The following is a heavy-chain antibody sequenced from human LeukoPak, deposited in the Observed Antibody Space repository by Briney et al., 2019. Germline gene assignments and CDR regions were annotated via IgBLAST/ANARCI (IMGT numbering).Heavy chain of an antibody. Sequence: GASLQISCKGSGSRFATSWIAWVRQLPGKGLEWMGIIYPDDSDSRYSPSFEGQVTFSVDKSISTAYLQWSSLKASDTAIYYCARGAYGSGSSYNYYGMDVWGQGTPVTVSS. CDR2: IYPDDSDS. D-gene: IGHD3-10*01. CDR3: ARGAYGSGSSYNYYGMDV. J-gene: IGHJ6*02. V-gene: IGHV5-51*01. CDR1: GSRFATSW.